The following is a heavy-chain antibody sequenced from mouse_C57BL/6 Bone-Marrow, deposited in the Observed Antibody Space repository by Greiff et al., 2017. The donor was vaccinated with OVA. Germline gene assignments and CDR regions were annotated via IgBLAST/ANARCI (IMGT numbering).Heavy chain of an antibody. Sequence: QVQLKESGPELVKPGASVKISCKASGYAFSSSWMNWVKQRPGKGLEWIGRIYPGDGDTNYNGKFKSKATLTADKSSSTAYMQLSSLTSEDSAVYFCARSGGNYGFAYWGQGTLVTVSA. CDR3: ARSGGNYGFAY. CDR1: GYAFSSSW. V-gene: IGHV1-82*01. D-gene: IGHD2-1*01. J-gene: IGHJ3*01. CDR2: IYPGDGDT.